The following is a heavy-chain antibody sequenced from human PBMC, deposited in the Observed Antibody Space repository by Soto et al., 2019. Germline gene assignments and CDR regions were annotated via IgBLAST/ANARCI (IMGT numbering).Heavy chain of an antibody. D-gene: IGHD6-13*01. J-gene: IGHJ5*02. V-gene: IGHV5-51*03. Sequence: PGESLKSSCKGSGYSFTSYWIGWVRQMPGKGLEWMGIIYPGDSDTRYSPSFQGQVTISADKSISTAYLQWSSLKASDTAMYYCARRGIAAAAVPWFDPWGQGTLVTVSS. CDR3: ARRGIAAAAVPWFDP. CDR1: GYSFTSYW. CDR2: IYPGDSDT.